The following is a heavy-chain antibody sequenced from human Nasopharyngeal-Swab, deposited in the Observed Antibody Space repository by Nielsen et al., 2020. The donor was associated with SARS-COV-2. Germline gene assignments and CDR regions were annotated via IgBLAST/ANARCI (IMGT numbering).Heavy chain of an antibody. CDR3: AGKPDYYDSSGYYLGVDAFDI. J-gene: IGHJ3*02. CDR2: IYPGYSDT. D-gene: IGHD3-22*01. CDR1: GYIFPSYW. Sequence: GESLKISCKCSGYIFPSYWLGLVRQMPGKGLELIGIIYPGYSDTRYSPSFQGQVTISADKSISTAYLQWSSLKASDTAMYYCAGKPDYYDSSGYYLGVDAFDIWGQGTMGTVSS. V-gene: IGHV5-51*01.